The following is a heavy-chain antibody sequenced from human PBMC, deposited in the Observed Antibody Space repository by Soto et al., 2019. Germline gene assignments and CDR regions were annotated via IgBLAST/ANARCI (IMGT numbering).Heavy chain of an antibody. Sequence: EVHLVESGGGLVQPGGSLRLSCAGSGFTCSGCWLSWVRQAPVRGLQWVANIKPDGSEQWYVDSVKGRFTISREDAKNSMYLQMNSLSAEDTAIYYCTSFGMANYWGQGIRVTVSS. CDR3: TSFGMANY. V-gene: IGHV3-7*05. J-gene: IGHJ4*02. CDR1: GFTCSGCW. D-gene: IGHD3-16*01. CDR2: IKPDGSEQ.